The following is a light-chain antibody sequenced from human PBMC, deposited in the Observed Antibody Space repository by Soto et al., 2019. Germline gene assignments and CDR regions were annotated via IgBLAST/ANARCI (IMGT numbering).Light chain of an antibody. CDR2: KAS. CDR3: QQYNSYPWT. V-gene: IGKV1-5*03. Sequence: DIQMTQSPSTLSASVGDRVTITCRASQSISSWLAWYQQKPGKAPKLLIYKASTLESGVPSNFSGIGSGTEFSLTISSLQPEDFATYNSQQYNSYPWTVGQGTKVDIK. CDR1: QSISSW. J-gene: IGKJ1*01.